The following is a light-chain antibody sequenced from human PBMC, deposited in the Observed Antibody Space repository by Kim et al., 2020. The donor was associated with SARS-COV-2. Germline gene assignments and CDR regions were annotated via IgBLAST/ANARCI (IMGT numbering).Light chain of an antibody. CDR3: QQYDAPLFT. J-gene: IGKJ5*01. CDR2: DAA. V-gene: IGKV1-33*01. CDR1: EDVSDY. Sequence: ASVGDRVTITCQASEDVSDYVNWNHQKPGEAPKVLIRDAANLESGVPSRFSRGGYGTEFSLTISSVQPEDMGTYYCQQYDAPLFTFGQGTRLEIK.